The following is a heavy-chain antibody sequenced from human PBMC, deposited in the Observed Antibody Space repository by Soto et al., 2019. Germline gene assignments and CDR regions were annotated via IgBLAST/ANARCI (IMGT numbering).Heavy chain of an antibody. Sequence: VGSLRLSCVGPGFSFSSYYMNWVRQAPGKGLEWVSSISGGSAYIYYADSVKGRFTISRDNAKNSLYLEMNSLRVEDTAVYYCVRVWRLVGRYGMDVWGQGTTVTVSS. J-gene: IGHJ6*02. V-gene: IGHV3-21*01. CDR3: VRVWRLVGRYGMDV. CDR2: ISGGSAYI. CDR1: GFSFSSYY. D-gene: IGHD6-25*01.